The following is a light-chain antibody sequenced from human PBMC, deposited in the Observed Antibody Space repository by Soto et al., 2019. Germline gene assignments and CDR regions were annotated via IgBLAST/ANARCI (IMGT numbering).Light chain of an antibody. CDR2: KAS. V-gene: IGKV1-5*03. CDR1: QSISSW. J-gene: IGKJ4*01. CDR3: QQYDSYST. Sequence: DIQMTQFPSTQSASVGDRVTITCRASQSISSWLAWYQQKPGKATNLLLYKASSLASGVPSRFSGSGFGTEFTLTNSSLQPDDIASYYCQQYDSYSTFGGGTKVEFK.